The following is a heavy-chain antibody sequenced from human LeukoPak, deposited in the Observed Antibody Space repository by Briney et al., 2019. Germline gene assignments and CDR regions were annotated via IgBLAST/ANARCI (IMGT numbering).Heavy chain of an antibody. V-gene: IGHV3-13*04. CDR2: IGVAGDT. CDR3: ARGFAHAFDI. J-gene: IGHJ3*02. CDR1: GFAFSTYD. Sequence: GGSLRLSCAASGFAFSTYDMHWVRQPTGNGLEWVSAIGVAGDTYYPGSVKGRFTISRENAKNSLYLQMNSLSAGDTAVYYCARGFAHAFDIWGQGTMVTVSS.